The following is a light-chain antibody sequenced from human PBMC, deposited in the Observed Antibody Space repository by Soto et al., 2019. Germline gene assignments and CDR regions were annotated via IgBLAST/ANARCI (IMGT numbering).Light chain of an antibody. Sequence: QSVLTQPRSVSGSPGQSVTISCTGTSSDVGGYKYVSWYQQHPGKVPNLIIYDVSERPSGVPDRFSGSKSGNTASLSISGLQAEEDADYYCCSYAGSYTVLFGGGTKVTVL. V-gene: IGLV2-11*01. J-gene: IGLJ2*01. CDR1: SSDVGGYKY. CDR3: CSYAGSYTVL. CDR2: DVS.